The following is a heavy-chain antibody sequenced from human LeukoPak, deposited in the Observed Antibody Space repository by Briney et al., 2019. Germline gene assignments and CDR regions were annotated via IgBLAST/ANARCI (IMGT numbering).Heavy chain of an antibody. D-gene: IGHD1-26*01. CDR3: ARETVGGPDIDY. CDR2: INSDGSST. V-gene: IGHV3-74*01. CDR1: GFTFSSYW. J-gene: IGHJ4*02. Sequence: GGSLRLSCAASGFTFSSYWMHWVRQAPGKGLVWVSRINSDGSSTSYADSVKGRFTISRDNAKNTLYLQMNSLRAEDTAAYYCARETVGGPDIDYWGQGTLVTVSS.